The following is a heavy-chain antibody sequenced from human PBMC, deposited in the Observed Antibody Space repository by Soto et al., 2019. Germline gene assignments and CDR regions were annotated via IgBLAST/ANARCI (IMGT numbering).Heavy chain of an antibody. V-gene: IGHV1-3*01. CDR3: ARGIATGQLDP. Sequence: QVPLVQSGAEVKKPGASVKISCKASGYTFTRYTMNWVRQAPGQRLEWMGWINPDNCNTKSSQKFQDRVIITRDTSASTAYMDLSSLRSEDTAVYYCARGIATGQLDPWGQGTLVTVSS. J-gene: IGHJ5*02. CDR2: INPDNCNT. D-gene: IGHD2-15*01. CDR1: GYTFTRYT.